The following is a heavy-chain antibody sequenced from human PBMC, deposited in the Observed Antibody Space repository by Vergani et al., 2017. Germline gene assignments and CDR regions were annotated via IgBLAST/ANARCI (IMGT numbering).Heavy chain of an antibody. D-gene: IGHD1-26*01. V-gene: IGHV3-21*01. CDR2: ISSSSSYI. J-gene: IGHJ4*02. CDR3: ASSSGSYPPHGY. Sequence: EVQLVESGGGLVKPGGSLRLSYAASGFTFSSYSMNWVRQAPGKGLEWVSSISSSSSYIYYADSVKGRFTISRDNAKNSLYLQMNSLRAEDTAVYYCASSSGSYPPHGYWGQGTLVTVSS. CDR1: GFTFSSYS.